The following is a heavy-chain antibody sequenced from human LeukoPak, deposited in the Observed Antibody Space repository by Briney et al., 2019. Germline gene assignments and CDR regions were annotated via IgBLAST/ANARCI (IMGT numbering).Heavy chain of an antibody. J-gene: IGHJ4*02. V-gene: IGHV1-69*13. CDR2: IIPIFGTA. Sequence: VASVKVSCKASGGTFSSYAISWLRQAPGQGLEWMGRIIPIFGTANYAQKFQGRVTITADESTSTAYMELSSLRSEDTAVYYCVGMVRGVDYWGQGTLVTVSS. D-gene: IGHD3-10*01. CDR3: VGMVRGVDY. CDR1: GGTFSSYA.